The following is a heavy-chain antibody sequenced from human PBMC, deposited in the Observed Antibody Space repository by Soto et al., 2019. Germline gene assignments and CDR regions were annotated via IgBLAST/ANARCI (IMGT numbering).Heavy chain of an antibody. D-gene: IGHD5-12*01. CDR1: GFTFDDYA. Sequence: GVSLRLSCAASGFTFDDYAMHWVRQAPGKGLEWVSGISWNSGSIGYADSVKGRFTISRDNAKNSLYLQMNSLRAEDTALYYCAKVMVATYYYYGMDVWGQGTTVTVSS. CDR2: ISWNSGSI. V-gene: IGHV3-9*01. J-gene: IGHJ6*02. CDR3: AKVMVATYYYYGMDV.